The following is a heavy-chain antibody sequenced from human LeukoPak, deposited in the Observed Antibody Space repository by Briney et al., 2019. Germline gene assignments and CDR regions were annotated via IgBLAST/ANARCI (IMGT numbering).Heavy chain of an antibody. D-gene: IGHD3-22*01. CDR1: GGSISSYY. CDR3: ARFDNDSSGYWDY. CDR2: IYYSGST. Sequence: ASETLSLTCTVSGGSISSYYWSWIRQPPGKGLEWIGYIYYSGSTNYNPSLKSRVTISVDTSKNQFSLKLSSVTAADTAVYYCARFDNDSSGYWDYWGQGTLVTASS. J-gene: IGHJ4*02. V-gene: IGHV4-59*01.